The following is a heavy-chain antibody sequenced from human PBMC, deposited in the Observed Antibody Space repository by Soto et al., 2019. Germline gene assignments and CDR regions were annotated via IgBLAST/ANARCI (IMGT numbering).Heavy chain of an antibody. D-gene: IGHD4-4*01. CDR3: ARRFATVTTLQKNYYYYYYMDV. CDR1: CCSIISYY. J-gene: IGHJ6*03. CDR2: IYYSGST. Sequence: SETLSLTYNVSCCSIISYYWSWIRQPPGKGLEWIGYIYYSGSTNYNPSLKSRVTISVDTSKNQFSLKLSSVTAADTAVYYCARRFATVTTLQKNYYYYYYMDVWGKGTTVTVSS. V-gene: IGHV4-59*08.